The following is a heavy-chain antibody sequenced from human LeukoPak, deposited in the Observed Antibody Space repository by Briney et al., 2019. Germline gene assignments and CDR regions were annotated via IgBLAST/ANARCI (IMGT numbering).Heavy chain of an antibody. D-gene: IGHD3-10*01. CDR1: GFSVTTDSYC. J-gene: IGHJ4*02. Sequence: SETLSLTCTVSGFSVTTDSYCWGWIRQPPGKGLEWIGYDYCGGNTNYDPSLKRRVTISVDTSKNQFSLTLTSVTAADTAMYFCARDHFGSLDSWGQGILVTVSS. CDR3: ARDHFGSLDS. CDR2: DYCGGNT. V-gene: IGHV4-61*01.